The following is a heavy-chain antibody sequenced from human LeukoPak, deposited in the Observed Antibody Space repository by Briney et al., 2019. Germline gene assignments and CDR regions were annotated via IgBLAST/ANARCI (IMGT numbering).Heavy chain of an antibody. CDR1: GYTFTSYY. CDR3: VREEEGGTFDY. Sequence: GASVKVSFKASGYTFTSYYIHWVRQAPGQGLEWMGLITTSGGITTYAQKFQGRVTMTKDTSTSTVYMEMSSLRSEDTAVYYCVREEEGGTFDYWGQGTLVIVSS. V-gene: IGHV1-46*01. D-gene: IGHD3-16*01. CDR2: ITTSGGIT. J-gene: IGHJ4*02.